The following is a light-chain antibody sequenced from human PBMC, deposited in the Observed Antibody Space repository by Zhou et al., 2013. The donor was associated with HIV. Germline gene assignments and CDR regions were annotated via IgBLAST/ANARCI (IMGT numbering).Light chain of an antibody. CDR3: QQYGSSSCS. CDR1: QSVSSN. Sequence: EIVMTQSPATLSVSPGERATLSCRASQSVSSNLAWYQQKPGQAPRLLIYGTSTRATGIPDRFSGSGSGTDFTLTISRLEPEDFAVYYCQQYGSSSCSFGQGTKLEIK. CDR2: GTS. J-gene: IGKJ2*04. V-gene: IGKV3-20*01.